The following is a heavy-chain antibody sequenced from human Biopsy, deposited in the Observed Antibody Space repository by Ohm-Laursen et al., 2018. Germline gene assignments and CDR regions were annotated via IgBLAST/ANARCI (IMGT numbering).Heavy chain of an antibody. D-gene: IGHD3-3*01. CDR3: ARHDLSDFWSGYPNFFDR. J-gene: IGHJ5*02. CDR1: GGSITSRTHY. Sequence: TLSLTCPLSGGSITSRTHYWGWIRQTPGKGLERIGTVYYSGTTYDNPSLKNRVIISVDTSKNQFSLSLKTVTAADTAVYYCARHDLSDFWSGYPNFFDRWGQGTLVTVSS. V-gene: IGHV4-39*01. CDR2: VYYSGTT.